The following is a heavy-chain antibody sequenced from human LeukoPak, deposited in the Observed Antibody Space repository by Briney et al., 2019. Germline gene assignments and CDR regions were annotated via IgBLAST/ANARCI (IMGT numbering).Heavy chain of an antibody. Sequence: PSETLSLTCTVSGGSISSSSYYWSWIRQPPGKGLEWIGEINHSGSTNYNPSLKSRVTISVDTSKNQFSLKLSSVTAADTAVYYCARHLKRFSFDYWGQGTLVTVSS. V-gene: IGHV4-39*01. J-gene: IGHJ4*02. CDR2: INHSGST. CDR3: ARHLKRFSFDY. CDR1: GGSISSSSYY. D-gene: IGHD3-10*01.